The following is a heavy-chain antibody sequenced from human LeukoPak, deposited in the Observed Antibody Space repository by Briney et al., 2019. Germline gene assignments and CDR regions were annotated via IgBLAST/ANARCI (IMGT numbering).Heavy chain of an antibody. J-gene: IGHJ4*02. CDR1: GGSISSYY. D-gene: IGHD1-1*01. V-gene: IGHV4-59*01. Sequence: SETLSLTCTVSGGSISSYYWNWIRQPPGKGLEWIGYISYTGTTNYNPSLKSRVTISVVTSKSQFSLKLSSVTAADTAVYYCARGEDWKSTTFDYWGQGTLVTVSS. CDR3: ARGEDWKSTTFDY. CDR2: ISYTGTT.